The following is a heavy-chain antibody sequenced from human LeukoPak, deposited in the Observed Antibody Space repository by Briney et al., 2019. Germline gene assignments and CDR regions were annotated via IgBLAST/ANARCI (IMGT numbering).Heavy chain of an antibody. D-gene: IGHD2-8*01. CDR3: TRRVFPDY. CDR1: GDSINSTTYS. V-gene: IGHV4-39*01. J-gene: IGHJ4*02. CDR2: ITYSGTT. Sequence: ETLSLTCTVSGDSINSTTYSWGWIRQPPGKGLEWVASITYSGTTHYNPSLKSRVTVSVDTSKNQFSLRLTSVTAADTAVYYCTRRVFPDYWGQGTLVTVSS.